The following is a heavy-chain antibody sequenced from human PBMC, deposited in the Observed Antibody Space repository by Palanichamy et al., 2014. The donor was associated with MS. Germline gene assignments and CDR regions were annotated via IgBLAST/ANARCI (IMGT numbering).Heavy chain of an antibody. Sequence: QVQLLQSGAEVRKPGSSVKISCKASGGTFSSYGVNWVRQVAGQGFEWLGGIIPILKTTKYAQTVQDRFSIIVDESTGTAYMELNSLRSEDTAVYYCARTARGHAYGYVFSDYFDYWGQGSLVIVSA. J-gene: IGHJ4*02. CDR3: ARTARGHAYGYVFSDYFDY. V-gene: IGHV1-69*01. CDR2: IIPILKTT. CDR1: GGTFSSYG. D-gene: IGHD5-18*01.